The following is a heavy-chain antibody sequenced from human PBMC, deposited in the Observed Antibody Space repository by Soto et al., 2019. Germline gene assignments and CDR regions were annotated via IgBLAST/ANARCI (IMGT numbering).Heavy chain of an antibody. CDR3: ARPADYLTAFDI. CDR1: GFTFSSYW. D-gene: IGHD4-17*01. CDR2: INSDGSST. Sequence: EVQLVESGGGLVQPGGSLRLSCVASGFTFSSYWMYWVRQAPGKGLVWVSRINSDGSSTAYADSVKGRFTISRDNAKNTLYVQMNSLRAEDTAVYYCARPADYLTAFDIWGQGTLVTVS. V-gene: IGHV3-74*01. J-gene: IGHJ3*02.